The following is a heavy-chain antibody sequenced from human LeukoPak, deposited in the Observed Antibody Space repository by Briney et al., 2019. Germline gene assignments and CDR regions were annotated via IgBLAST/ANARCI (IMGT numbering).Heavy chain of an antibody. CDR3: ARHSSGWYHDF. CDR1: GGSISSDY. Sequence: SENLSLTCTVSGGSISSDYWNWIRQPPGKGLEWIGYIYYSGSTIYNPSLKSRVTISVDTSKNQFSLKLSSVTAADTAVYYCARHSSGWYHDFWGQGTLVTVSS. V-gene: IGHV4-59*01. D-gene: IGHD6-19*01. CDR2: IYYSGST. J-gene: IGHJ4*02.